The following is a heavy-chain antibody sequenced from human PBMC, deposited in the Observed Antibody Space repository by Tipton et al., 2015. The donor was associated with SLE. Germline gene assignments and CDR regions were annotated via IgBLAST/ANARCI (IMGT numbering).Heavy chain of an antibody. CDR1: GCSISSHY. D-gene: IGHD2-21*01. V-gene: IGHV4-59*11. CDR2: IYYSGST. Sequence: LRLSCTVSGCSISSHYWRWIRQPPGKGLEWIGYIYYSGSTNYNPPLKSRVTISIDPSKNQFSLKLSSVTAADTAVYYCARFIVVVIAGHWYFDLWGRGTLVTVSS. CDR3: ARFIVVVIAGHWYFDL. J-gene: IGHJ2*01.